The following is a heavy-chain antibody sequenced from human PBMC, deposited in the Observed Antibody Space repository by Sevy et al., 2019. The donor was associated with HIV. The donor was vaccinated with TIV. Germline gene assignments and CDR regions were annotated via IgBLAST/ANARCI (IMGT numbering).Heavy chain of an antibody. V-gene: IGHV3-7*01. CDR3: ARAVGGSGEK. CDR1: GFAMSSYW. D-gene: IGHD1-26*01. J-gene: IGHJ4*02. Sequence: GGSLRLSCAASGFAMSSYWVTWVRQVPGKGLEWVANIKQDGSVRKCLDSVRGRFTISRDNAKNSVYLEMNSLRAEDTAVYYCARAVGGSGEKWGQGTLVTVSS. CDR2: IKQDGSVR.